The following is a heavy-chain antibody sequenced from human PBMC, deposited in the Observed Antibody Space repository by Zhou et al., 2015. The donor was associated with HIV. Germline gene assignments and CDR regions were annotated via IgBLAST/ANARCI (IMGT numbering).Heavy chain of an antibody. J-gene: IGHJ4*02. V-gene: IGHV1-69*01. Sequence: QVQLLQSGAELKVPGASVRVSCKASGYTFVANHLHWVRQAPGQGLEWMGGIIPIFGTANYAQKFQGRVTITADESTSTAYMELRSLRSDDTAVYYCARAPDGYGSGSTFLGYWGQGTLVTVSS. CDR2: IIPIFGTA. CDR3: ARAPDGYGSGSTFLGY. D-gene: IGHD3-10*01. CDR1: GYTFVANH.